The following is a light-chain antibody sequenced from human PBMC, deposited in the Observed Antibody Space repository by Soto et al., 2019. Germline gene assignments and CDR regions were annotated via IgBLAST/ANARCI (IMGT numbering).Light chain of an antibody. Sequence: DIVMTQSPDSLAVSLGERATINCKSSQSVLHSTNNKNYLAWYQQKPGQPPKLLIYWASTRESGVPDRFSGSGSGTDFPRTTSSLQAEDVAVYYCQQYYRTPKTFGQGTKVEIK. CDR1: QSVLHSTNNKNY. V-gene: IGKV4-1*01. J-gene: IGKJ1*01. CDR2: WAS. CDR3: QQYYRTPKT.